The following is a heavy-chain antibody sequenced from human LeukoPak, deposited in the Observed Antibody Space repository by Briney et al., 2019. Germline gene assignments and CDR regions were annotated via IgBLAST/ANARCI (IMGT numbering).Heavy chain of an antibody. J-gene: IGHJ3*02. Sequence: PGGSLRLSCAASGFTFKNHNMNWVRQAPGKGLEWVSYISSSGSTIYYADSVKGRFTISRDNAKNSLYLQMNSLRAEDTAVYYCASTTVVTTNDNAFDIWGQGTMVTVSS. D-gene: IGHD4-23*01. CDR2: ISSSGSTI. CDR3: ASTTVVTTNDNAFDI. CDR1: GFTFKNHN. V-gene: IGHV3-48*04.